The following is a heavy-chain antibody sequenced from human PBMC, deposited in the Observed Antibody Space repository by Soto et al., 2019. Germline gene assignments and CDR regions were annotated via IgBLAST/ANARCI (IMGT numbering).Heavy chain of an antibody. CDR2: IAYDGSQK. J-gene: IGHJ4*02. D-gene: IGHD6-19*01. Sequence: QVQVVESGGGVVQPGRSLRLSCEASGITLSRHGMHWVRQTPGKGLEWVAVIAYDGSQKYYADSVKGRFTISRDNSKNPLSLHMDSLRPEDSARYYCAIQGGQWLTGEYWGQGTLVTVSS. CDR3: AIQGGQWLTGEY. V-gene: IGHV3-30*03. CDR1: GITLSRHG.